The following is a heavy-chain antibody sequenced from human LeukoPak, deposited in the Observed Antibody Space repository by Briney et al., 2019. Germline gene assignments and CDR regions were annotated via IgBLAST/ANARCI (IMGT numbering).Heavy chain of an antibody. J-gene: IGHJ4*02. V-gene: IGHV3-23*01. CDR3: AKIVAISGRPREGFDY. CDR2: ISGTGNMP. CDR1: GVTSSADA. D-gene: IGHD1-26*01. Sequence: GGCLRLSCAASGVTSSADAMSWGGEAPGKGGGWGSAISGTGNMPYYGDSVTGRFTTSRENTNNTLYLQMNSLRAEATAVYYCAKIVAISGRPREGFDYWGQGTLVTVSS.